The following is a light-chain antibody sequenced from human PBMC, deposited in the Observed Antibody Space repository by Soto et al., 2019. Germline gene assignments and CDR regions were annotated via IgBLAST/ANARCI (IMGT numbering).Light chain of an antibody. CDR2: RNS. CDR1: RSNIGTNY. V-gene: IGLV1-47*01. Sequence: QLVLTQPPSASGTPGQRVTISCSGTRSNIGTNYVYWYQHLPGAAPKLLIFRNSKRPSGVPDRFSGSRSGTSASLAISGLRTEDEGDYYCATWDDSLSAGLFGGGTKVTVL. J-gene: IGLJ3*02. CDR3: ATWDDSLSAGL.